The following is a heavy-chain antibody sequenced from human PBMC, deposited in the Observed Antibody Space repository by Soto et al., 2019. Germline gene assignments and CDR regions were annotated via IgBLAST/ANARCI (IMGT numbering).Heavy chain of an antibody. CDR2: IWYDGSNK. D-gene: IGHD3-16*02. Sequence: HPGGSLRLSCAASGFTFSSYGMHWVRQAPGKGLEWVAVIWYDGSNKYYADSVKGRFTISRDNSKNTLYLQMNSLRAEDTAVYYCARDHDYDYVWGSYRYSYFDYWAQGTLVTVSS. CDR3: ARDHDYDYVWGSYRYSYFDY. J-gene: IGHJ4*02. V-gene: IGHV3-33*01. CDR1: GFTFSSYG.